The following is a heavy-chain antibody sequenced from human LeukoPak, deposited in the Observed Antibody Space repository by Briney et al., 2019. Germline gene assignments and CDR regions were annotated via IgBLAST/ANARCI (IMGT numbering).Heavy chain of an antibody. Sequence: SETLSLTCTVSGGSISSSSYYWGWLRQPPGKGLEWIGEINHSGSTNYNPSLKSRVTISVDTSKNQFSLKLSSVTAADTAVYYCARAKAVAGYFYYYYGMDVWGQGTTVTVSS. CDR3: ARAKAVAGYFYYYYGMDV. J-gene: IGHJ6*02. CDR2: INHSGST. D-gene: IGHD6-19*01. V-gene: IGHV4-39*07. CDR1: GGSISSSSYY.